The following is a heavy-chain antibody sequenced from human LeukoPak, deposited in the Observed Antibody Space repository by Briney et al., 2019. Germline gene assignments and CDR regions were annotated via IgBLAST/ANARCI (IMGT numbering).Heavy chain of an antibody. CDR1: GFTFSDYY. J-gene: IGHJ4*02. V-gene: IGHV3-11*01. CDR3: ARDTPYYYDSSGYHDY. D-gene: IGHD3-22*01. CDR2: ISSSGSTI. Sequence: GSLRLSCAASGFTFSDYYMSWIRQAPREGLEWVAYISSSGSTIYYADSVKGRFTISRDNAKNSLYLQMNSLRAEDTAVYYCARDTPYYYDSSGYHDYWGQGTLVTVSS.